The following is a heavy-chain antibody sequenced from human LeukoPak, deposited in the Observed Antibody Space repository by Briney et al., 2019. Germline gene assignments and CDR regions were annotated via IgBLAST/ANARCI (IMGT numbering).Heavy chain of an antibody. D-gene: IGHD5-18*01. J-gene: IGHJ4*02. CDR1: GFTFSSYS. V-gene: IGHV3-21*01. CDR3: AKDATAMVPPYFDY. CDR2: ISSSSSYI. Sequence: GGSLRLSCAASGFTFSSYSMNWVRQAPGKGLEWVSSISSSSSYIYYADSVKGRFTISRDNAKNSLYLQMNSLRAEDTAVYYCAKDATAMVPPYFDYWGQGTLVTVSS.